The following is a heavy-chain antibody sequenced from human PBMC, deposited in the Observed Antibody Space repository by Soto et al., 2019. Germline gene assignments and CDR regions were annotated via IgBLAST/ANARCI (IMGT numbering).Heavy chain of an antibody. Sequence: QVQLVESGGGLVKPGGSLRLSCAASGFTFGDHYMSWIRQAPGKGLEWIAYISSSGSTIYYADSVKGRFTVSRDNAKDSLYLQMNSLRVDDTALYYCARNDSGYYFRGTEGYDIWGQVTMVTVSS. CDR2: ISSSGSTI. CDR3: ARNDSGYYFRGTEGYDI. J-gene: IGHJ3*02. D-gene: IGHD3-10*02. CDR1: GFTFGDHY. V-gene: IGHV3-11*01.